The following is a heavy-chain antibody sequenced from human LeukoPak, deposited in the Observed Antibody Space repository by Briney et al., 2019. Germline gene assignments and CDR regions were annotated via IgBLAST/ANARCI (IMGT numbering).Heavy chain of an antibody. D-gene: IGHD6-19*01. CDR2: ISYDGSNK. CDR1: GFTFSSYA. CDR3: ARVVAVAVFDY. Sequence: GGSLRLSCAASGFTFSSYAMHWVRQAPGKGLEWVAVISYDGSNKYYADSVKGRFTISRDNSKNTLYLQMNSLRAEDTAVYYCARVVAVAVFDYWGQGTLVTVSS. V-gene: IGHV3-30*04. J-gene: IGHJ4*02.